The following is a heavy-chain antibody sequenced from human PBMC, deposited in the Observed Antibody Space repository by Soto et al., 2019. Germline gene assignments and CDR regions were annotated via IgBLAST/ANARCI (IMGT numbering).Heavy chain of an antibody. CDR1: GGSISSGGYY. J-gene: IGHJ5*02. D-gene: IGHD6-13*01. Sequence: QVQLQESGPGLVKPSQTLSLTCTVSGGSISSGGYYWSWIRQHPGKGLEWIGYIYYSGSTYYNPSLKSRVTISVDTSKNQFSLKLSSVTAADTAVYYCARGARRYSSSWSPYNWFDPWGQGTLVTVSS. CDR3: ARGARRYSSSWSPYNWFDP. CDR2: IYYSGST. V-gene: IGHV4-31*03.